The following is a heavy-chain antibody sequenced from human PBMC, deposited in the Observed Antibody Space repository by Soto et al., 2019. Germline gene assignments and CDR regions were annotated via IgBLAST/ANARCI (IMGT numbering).Heavy chain of an antibody. V-gene: IGHV3-21*01. J-gene: IGHJ4*02. CDR3: PREHPVYSHGTVLGY. D-gene: IGHD5-18*01. Sequence: GGSLRLSCAASVFTASSYSMNWVRQAQGKGLEWVSSISSSSSYIYYADSVKGRFTISRDNAKNSLYLQMTSLRAEDTAVYYCPREHPVYSHGTVLGYRGQGPRV. CDR2: ISSSSSYI. CDR1: VFTASSYS.